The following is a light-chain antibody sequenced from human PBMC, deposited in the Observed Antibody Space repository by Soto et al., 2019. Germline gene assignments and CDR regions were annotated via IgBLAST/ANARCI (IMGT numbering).Light chain of an antibody. CDR2: KAS. CDR3: QQYNSYWT. Sequence: DIQMTQSPSTLSASVVDIVSITCRASQSISSWLAWYQQKPGKAPKLLIYKASSLESGVPSRFSGSGSGTEFTLTISSLQPDDFATYYCQQYNSYWTCGQGTKVDIK. CDR1: QSISSW. J-gene: IGKJ1*01. V-gene: IGKV1-5*03.